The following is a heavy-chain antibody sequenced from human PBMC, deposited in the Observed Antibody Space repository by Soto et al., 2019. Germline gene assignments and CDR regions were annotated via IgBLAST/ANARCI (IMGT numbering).Heavy chain of an antibody. Sequence: SETLSLTCAVSGYSISSGYYWGWIRQPPGRGLEWIGSIYHSGSTYYNPSLKSRVTISVDTSKNQFSLKLSSVTAADTAVYYCASVDSSGYYKYYFDYWGQGTLVTVYS. J-gene: IGHJ4*02. CDR1: GYSISSGYY. V-gene: IGHV4-38-2*01. CDR2: IYHSGST. D-gene: IGHD3-22*01. CDR3: ASVDSSGYYKYYFDY.